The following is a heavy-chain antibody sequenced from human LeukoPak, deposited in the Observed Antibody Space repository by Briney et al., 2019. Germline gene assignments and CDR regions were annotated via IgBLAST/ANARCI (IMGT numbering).Heavy chain of an antibody. CDR3: AKDLYQRHIIDY. J-gene: IGHJ4*02. CDR1: GFTFSSYG. V-gene: IGHV3-30*18. CDR2: ISYDGSNK. Sequence: PGGSLRLSCAASGFTFSSYGMHWVRQAPGKGLEWVAVISYDGSNKYYADSVKGRFTISRDNSKNTLYLQMNSLRAEDTAVYYCAKDLYQRHIIDYWGQGTLVTVSS. D-gene: IGHD1-1*01.